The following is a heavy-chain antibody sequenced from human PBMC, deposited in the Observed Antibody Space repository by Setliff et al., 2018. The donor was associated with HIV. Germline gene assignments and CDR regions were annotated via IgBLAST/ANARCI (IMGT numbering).Heavy chain of an antibody. CDR2: ITGSGGST. V-gene: IGHV3-23*01. CDR1: GFTFTTYA. Sequence: AGGSLRLSCTASGFTFTTYAMAWVRQAPGKGLEWVSAITGSGGSTYYADSVKGRFTISRDNSKNMVYLQMNSLRAEDTAVYYCAKDLSIAVAGTFDYWGQGTLVTVSS. D-gene: IGHD6-19*01. CDR3: AKDLSIAVAGTFDY. J-gene: IGHJ4*02.